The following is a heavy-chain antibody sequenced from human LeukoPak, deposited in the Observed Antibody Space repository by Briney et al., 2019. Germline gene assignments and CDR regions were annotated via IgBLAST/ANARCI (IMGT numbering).Heavy chain of an antibody. CDR1: GYTFTDYY. CDR3: ASLTHFDGSTYYPDF. D-gene: IGHD3-22*01. Sequence: ASVKVSCKASGYTFTDYYLHWLRQAPGQGLEWMGWMHPNSGGTNYAQNFQGRVTMTRDTSITTAYMELSRLTSDDTAVYYCASLTHFDGSTYYPDFWGRGTLVTVSS. V-gene: IGHV1-2*02. CDR2: MHPNSGGT. J-gene: IGHJ4*02.